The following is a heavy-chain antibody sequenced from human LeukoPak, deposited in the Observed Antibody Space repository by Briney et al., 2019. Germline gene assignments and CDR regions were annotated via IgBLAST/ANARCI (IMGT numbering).Heavy chain of an antibody. CDR3: ARTVGTAMVFDY. D-gene: IGHD5-18*01. CDR1: GGSFSDYY. V-gene: IGHV4-34*01. J-gene: IGHJ4*02. Sequence: PSETLSLTCAVYGGSFSDYYWSWIRQPPGKGLEWMGEINHSGSTNYNPSLKSRVTISVDTSKNQFSLKLSSVTAADTAVYYCARTVGTAMVFDYWGQGTLVAVSS. CDR2: INHSGST.